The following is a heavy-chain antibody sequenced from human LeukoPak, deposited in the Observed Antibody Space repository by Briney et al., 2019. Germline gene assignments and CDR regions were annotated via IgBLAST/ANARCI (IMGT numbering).Heavy chain of an antibody. V-gene: IGHV5-51*01. Sequence: GESLKISCKGSGYSFTTYWIGWVRQMPGKGLEWMGIIYPGDSDTRHSPSFQGQVTISADKSINTAYLQWSSLKASATAMYYCARGSSSWSADAFDIWGQGTMVTVSS. CDR2: IYPGDSDT. D-gene: IGHD6-13*01. CDR3: ARGSSSWSADAFDI. CDR1: GYSFTTYW. J-gene: IGHJ3*02.